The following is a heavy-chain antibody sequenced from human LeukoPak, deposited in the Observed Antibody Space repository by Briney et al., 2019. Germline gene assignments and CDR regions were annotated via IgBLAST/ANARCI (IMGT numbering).Heavy chain of an antibody. CDR2: ISTTGGTT. V-gene: IGHV3-23*01. CDR1: GLTFSSYG. Sequence: PGGTLRLSCAASGLTFSSYGMSWVRQAPGRGLEWVSAISTTGGTTYYADSVRGRFTISRDNSRNTLYLQMNSLRAEDTAIYYCAKAGRYCSGGSCENYYYMDVWGKGTTVTIS. CDR3: AKAGRYCSGGSCENYYYMDV. D-gene: IGHD2-15*01. J-gene: IGHJ6*03.